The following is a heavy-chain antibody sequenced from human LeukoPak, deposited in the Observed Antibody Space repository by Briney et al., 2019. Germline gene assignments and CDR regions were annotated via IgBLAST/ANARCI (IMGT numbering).Heavy chain of an antibody. CDR1: GYTFTSYY. CDR2: INPNNGGT. J-gene: IGHJ4*02. Sequence: GASVKVSCKASGYTFTSYYMHWVRQAPGQGLEWMGWINPNNGGTNYAQKFQGRVTMTRDRSISTAYMELSRLRSDDTALYYCATELAATGTFYLDYWGQGTLVAVSS. CDR3: ATELAATGTFYLDY. D-gene: IGHD6-13*01. V-gene: IGHV1-2*02.